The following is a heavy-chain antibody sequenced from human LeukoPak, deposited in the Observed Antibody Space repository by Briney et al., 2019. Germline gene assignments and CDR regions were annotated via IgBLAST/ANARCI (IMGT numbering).Heavy chain of an antibody. D-gene: IGHD3-16*02. CDR1: GGSFSGYY. J-gene: IGHJ4*02. CDR2: INHSGST. V-gene: IGHV4-34*01. CDR3: ARSYGYVWGSYRPAYFDY. Sequence: PSETLSLTCAVYGGSFSGYYWSWIRQPPGKGLEWIGEINHSGSTNYNPSLKSRVTISVDTSKNQFALKLSSVTAADTAVYYCARSYGYVWGSYRPAYFDYWGQGTLVTVSS.